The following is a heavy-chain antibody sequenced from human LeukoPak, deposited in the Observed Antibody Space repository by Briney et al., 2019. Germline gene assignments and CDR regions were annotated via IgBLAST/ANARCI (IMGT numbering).Heavy chain of an antibody. CDR2: ISYDGSNK. CDR1: GFTFSSYG. CDR3: AKPRNSSGWPHFDY. J-gene: IGHJ4*02. Sequence: GGSLRLSCAASGFTFSSYGMHWVRQAPGKGLEWVAVISYDGSNKYYADSVEGRFTISRDNSKNTLYLQMNSLRAEDTAVYYCAKPRNSSGWPHFDYWGQGTLVTVSS. D-gene: IGHD6-19*01. V-gene: IGHV3-30*18.